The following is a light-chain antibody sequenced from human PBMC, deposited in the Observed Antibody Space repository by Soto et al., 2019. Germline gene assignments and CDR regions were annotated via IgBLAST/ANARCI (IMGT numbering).Light chain of an antibody. CDR1: QGISRY. Sequence: DIQLTQSPSFLSASVGDRVTITCRASQGISRYLAWYQQKPGKAPKLLIYGASTLQSGVPSRFSGSGSGTEFTLTISSLQPEDFASYHCQQLNYHLVTFGQGTRLGIK. J-gene: IGKJ5*01. V-gene: IGKV1-9*01. CDR3: QQLNYHLVT. CDR2: GAS.